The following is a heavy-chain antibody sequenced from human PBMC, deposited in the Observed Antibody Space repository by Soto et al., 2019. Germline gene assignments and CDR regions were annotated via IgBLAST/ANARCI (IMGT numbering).Heavy chain of an antibody. Sequence: QLQLQESGSGLVKPSETLSLNCAVSGGSITRGGYSWGWIRQPPGQGLAWIGYMYHSGNTYYNPSRKGRVTISLDHSRNQLSLRLNTVTAADTAVYFCASSKYDVVAGFVWFDPWCQGTLVTVSS. D-gene: IGHD2-21*01. V-gene: IGHV4-30-2*01. CDR2: MYHSGNT. CDR1: GGSITRGGYS. CDR3: ASSKYDVVAGFVWFDP. J-gene: IGHJ5*02.